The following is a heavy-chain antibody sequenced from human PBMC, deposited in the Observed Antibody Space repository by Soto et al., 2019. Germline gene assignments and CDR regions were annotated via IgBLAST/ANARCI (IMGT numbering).Heavy chain of an antibody. Sequence: PGGSLRLSCSASGFTFSSYEMNWVRQAPGKGLEWVSYISSSGTTIYYADSVKGRFTISRDNTKNSLYLQMNSLRAEDTAIYYCAMGLGYCSGGSCYRYYFEYWGQGTLVTVSS. V-gene: IGHV3-48*03. CDR2: ISSSGTTI. J-gene: IGHJ4*02. D-gene: IGHD2-15*01. CDR1: GFTFSSYE. CDR3: AMGLGYCSGGSCYRYYFEY.